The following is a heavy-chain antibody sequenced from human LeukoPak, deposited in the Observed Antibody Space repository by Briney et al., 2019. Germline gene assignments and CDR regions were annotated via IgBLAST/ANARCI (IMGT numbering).Heavy chain of an antibody. CDR2: IYYSGST. CDR3: AGQTYYYGSGSLYYFDY. V-gene: IGHV4-59*01. J-gene: IGHJ4*02. Sequence: SETLSLTCTVSGGSISSYYWSWIRQPPGKGLEWIGYIYYSGSTNYNPSLKSRVTISVDTSKNQFSLKLSSVTAADTAVYYCAGQTYYYGSGSLYYFDYWGQGTLVTVSS. CDR1: GGSISSYY. D-gene: IGHD3-10*01.